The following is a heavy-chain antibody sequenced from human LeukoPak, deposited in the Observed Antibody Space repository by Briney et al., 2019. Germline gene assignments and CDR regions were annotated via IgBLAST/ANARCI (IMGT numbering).Heavy chain of an antibody. V-gene: IGHV3-30*04. CDR2: ISYDGSNK. Sequence: GGSLRLSCAASGFTFSSYAMHWVRQAPGKVLEWVAVISYDGSNKYYADSVKGRFTISRDNSKNTLYLQMNSLRAEDTAVYYCARARATMYYYFDYWGQGTLVTVSS. CDR3: ARARATMYYYFDY. D-gene: IGHD3-10*02. CDR1: GFTFSSYA. J-gene: IGHJ4*02.